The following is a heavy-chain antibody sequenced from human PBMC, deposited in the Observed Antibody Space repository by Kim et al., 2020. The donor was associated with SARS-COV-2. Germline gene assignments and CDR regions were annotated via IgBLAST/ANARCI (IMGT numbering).Heavy chain of an antibody. J-gene: IGHJ4*02. D-gene: IGHD6-13*01. V-gene: IGHV2-70*11. CDR3: AREIAAAVYFDS. CDR2: IDWDDDK. CDR1: GFSLSTSGMC. Sequence: SGPTLVNPTQTLTLTCTFSGFSLSTSGMCVSWIRQPPGKALEWLARIDWDDDKYYSTSLKTRLTISKDTSKNQVVLTMTNMDPVDTATYYCAREIAAAVYFDSWGQGTLVTVSS.